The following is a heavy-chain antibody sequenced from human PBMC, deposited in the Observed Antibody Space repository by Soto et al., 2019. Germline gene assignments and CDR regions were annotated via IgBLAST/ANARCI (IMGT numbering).Heavy chain of an antibody. CDR2: IPGSGGTT. CDR1: GFTFSNYA. CDR3: VKLNDERGISFSHFDS. Sequence: PGGSLRLSCAASGFTFSNYAMNWVRQAPGKGLEWVSTIPGSGGTTYYADSVKGRFTISRDNSKITLYLHLNSLRADDTTVYYCVKLNDERGISFSHFDSWGQGTLVTVSS. V-gene: IGHV3-23*01. D-gene: IGHD5-18*01. J-gene: IGHJ4*02.